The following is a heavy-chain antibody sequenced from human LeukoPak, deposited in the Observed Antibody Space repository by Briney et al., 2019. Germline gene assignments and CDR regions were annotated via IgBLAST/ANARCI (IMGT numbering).Heavy chain of an antibody. V-gene: IGHV3-21*01. CDR2: ISSSSSCI. D-gene: IGHD6-19*01. CDR3: ARDRGGWDGLDYYYGMHV. J-gene: IGHJ6*04. Sequence: GGSLRLSCAASGFTFSSYSMHWVRQAPGKGLEWVSSISSSSSCIYYADSVKGRFTISRDNAKNSLYLQMNSLRAEDTAVYYCARDRGGWDGLDYYYGMHVWGKGTTVTVSS. CDR1: GFTFSSYS.